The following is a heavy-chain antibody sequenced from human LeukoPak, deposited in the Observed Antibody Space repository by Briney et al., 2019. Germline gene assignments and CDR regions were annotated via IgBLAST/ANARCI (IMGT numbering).Heavy chain of an antibody. V-gene: IGHV3-23*01. CDR2: ISGSGGST. J-gene: IGHJ4*02. CDR3: AKRIGDY. Sequence: GGSPRLSCVASGITFSSYAMSWVRQAPGKGLEWVSTISGSGGSTYYADSVKGRFTISRNNSGSTLYLQMNSLRVEDTAVYYCAKRIGDYWGQGTLVTVSS. CDR1: GITFSSYA. D-gene: IGHD2-15*01.